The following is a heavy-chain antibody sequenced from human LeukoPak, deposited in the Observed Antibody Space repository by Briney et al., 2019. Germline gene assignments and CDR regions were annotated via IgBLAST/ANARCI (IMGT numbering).Heavy chain of an antibody. J-gene: IGHJ5*02. Sequence: GGSLRLSCAASGFTFSSYWMSWVRQARGKGLEWVANINQDGSEKYYVDSVKGRFTISRDNAKNSLYLQMNSLRAEDTAVYYCARDRVIAAAGGVGWFDPWGQGTLVTVSS. V-gene: IGHV3-7*01. CDR2: INQDGSEK. CDR1: GFTFSSYW. CDR3: ARDRVIAAAGGVGWFDP. D-gene: IGHD6-13*01.